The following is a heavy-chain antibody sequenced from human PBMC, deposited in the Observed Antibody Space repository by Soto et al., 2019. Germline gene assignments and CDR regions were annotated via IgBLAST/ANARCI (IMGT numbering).Heavy chain of an antibody. CDR3: AKDLRDSSGYSYYFDY. V-gene: IGHV3-30*18. CDR1: GFTFSSYG. J-gene: IGHJ4*02. Sequence: RGSLRLSCAASGFTFSSYGMHWVRQAPGKGLEWVAVISYDGSNKYYADSVKGRFTISRDNSKNTLYLQMNSLRAEDTAVYYCAKDLRDSSGYSYYFDYWGQGTLVTVSS. D-gene: IGHD3-22*01. CDR2: ISYDGSNK.